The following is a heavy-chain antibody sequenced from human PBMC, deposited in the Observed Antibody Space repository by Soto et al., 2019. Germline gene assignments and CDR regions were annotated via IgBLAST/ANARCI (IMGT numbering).Heavy chain of an antibody. Sequence: PGGSLRLSCAASGFTFSSYSMNWVRQAPGKGLEWVSSISSSSSYIYYADSVKGRFTISRDNAKNSLYLQMNSLRAEDTAVYYCARDRGNPRTYYFDYWGQGTLVTVSS. CDR3: ARDRGNPRTYYFDY. CDR1: GFTFSSYS. D-gene: IGHD4-4*01. J-gene: IGHJ4*02. CDR2: ISSSSSYI. V-gene: IGHV3-21*01.